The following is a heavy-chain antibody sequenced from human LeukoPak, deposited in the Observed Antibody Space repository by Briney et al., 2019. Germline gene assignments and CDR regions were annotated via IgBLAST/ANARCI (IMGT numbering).Heavy chain of an antibody. J-gene: IGHJ4*02. CDR2: IQYDGSNK. CDR3: ARGDEYYYDSRFDY. CDR1: GFTFSTYG. V-gene: IGHV3-30*02. Sequence: GGSLRLSCTASGFTFSTYGMHWVRQAPGKGLEWVAFIQYDGSNKYYADSVKGRFAISRDNSKNTLYLQMNSLGAEDTAVYYCARGDEYYYDSRFDYWGQGTLVTVSS. D-gene: IGHD3-22*01.